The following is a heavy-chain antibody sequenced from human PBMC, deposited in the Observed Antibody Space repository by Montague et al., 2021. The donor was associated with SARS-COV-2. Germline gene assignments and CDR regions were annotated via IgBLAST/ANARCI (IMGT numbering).Heavy chain of an antibody. CDR3: AKSSIVFMLYVVRDHFDH. Sequence: SLRLSCAASGFTFNNHGMHWVRQAPGKGLEWVALISYEGSKKFYADSVNGRFTISRDSSKNTVYLQMSSLRAEDTAVYYCAKSSIVFMLYVVRDHFDHWGQGTQVTVSS. J-gene: IGHJ4*02. V-gene: IGHV3-30*19. CDR1: GFTFNNHG. D-gene: IGHD2-8*01. CDR2: ISYEGSKK.